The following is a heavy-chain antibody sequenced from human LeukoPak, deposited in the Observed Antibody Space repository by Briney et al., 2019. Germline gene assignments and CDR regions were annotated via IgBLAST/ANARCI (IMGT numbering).Heavy chain of an antibody. V-gene: IGHV4-34*01. J-gene: IGHJ5*02. CDR2: INHSGST. D-gene: IGHD5-18*01. Sequence: SETLSLTCAVYGGSFSAYYWSWIRQPPGKGLEGIGEINHSGSTNYNPSLKSRITISVDTSKNQFSLKLSSVTAADTALYYCANTWIQLWRRGGWFDPWGQGTLVTVSS. CDR3: ANTWIQLWRRGGWFDP. CDR1: GGSFSAYY.